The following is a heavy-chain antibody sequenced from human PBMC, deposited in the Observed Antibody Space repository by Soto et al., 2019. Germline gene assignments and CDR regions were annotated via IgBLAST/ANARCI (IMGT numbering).Heavy chain of an antibody. CDR3: ARNLGYCTNGVCYSYYYYGMDV. J-gene: IGHJ6*02. V-gene: IGHV1-69*13. D-gene: IGHD2-8*01. CDR1: GGTFSSYA. CDR2: IIPIFGTA. Sequence: ASVKVSCKASGGTFSSYAISWVRQAPGQGLEWMGGIIPIFGTANYAQKFQGRVTITADESTSTAYMELSSLRSEDTAVYYCARNLGYCTNGVCYSYYYYGMDVWGQGTTVTVSS.